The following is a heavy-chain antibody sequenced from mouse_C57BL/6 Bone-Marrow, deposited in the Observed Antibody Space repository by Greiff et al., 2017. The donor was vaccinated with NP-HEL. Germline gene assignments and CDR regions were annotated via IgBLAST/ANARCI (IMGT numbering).Heavy chain of an antibody. Sequence: QVQLQQSGAELVRPGTSVKVSCKASGYAFTNYLIEWVKQRPGQGLEWIGGINPGSGGTNYNEKFKGKATLTADKSSSTAYMQLSSLTSEDSAVYFCARRDYAFDYWGQGTTLTVSS. J-gene: IGHJ2*01. CDR1: GYAFTNYL. D-gene: IGHD2-4*01. CDR2: INPGSGGT. CDR3: ARRDYAFDY. V-gene: IGHV1-54*01.